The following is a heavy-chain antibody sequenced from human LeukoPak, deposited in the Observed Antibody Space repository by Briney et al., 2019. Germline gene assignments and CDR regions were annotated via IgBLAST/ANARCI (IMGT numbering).Heavy chain of an antibody. D-gene: IGHD4-17*01. Sequence: PSETLSLTCTVSGGSISSYYWRWIRQPPGEGLEWIGYIYYSGSTNYKPSLKSRVTISVDTSKNQFSLKLSSVTAADTAVYYCARDHGDYADYWGQGTLVTVSS. CDR1: GGSISSYY. J-gene: IGHJ4*02. CDR2: IYYSGST. CDR3: ARDHGDYADY. V-gene: IGHV4-59*01.